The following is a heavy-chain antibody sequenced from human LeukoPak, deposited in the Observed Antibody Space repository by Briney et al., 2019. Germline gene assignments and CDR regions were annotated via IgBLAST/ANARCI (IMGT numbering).Heavy chain of an antibody. J-gene: IGHJ3*02. CDR1: GFTFSSYG. D-gene: IGHD6-13*01. CDR2: IRYDGSNK. Sequence: GGSLRLSCAASGFTFSSYGMHWVRQAPGKGLEWVAFIRYDGSNKYYADSVKGRFTISRDNSKNTLYLQMNSLRAEDTAVYYCARARVAWAAAGMVAFDIWGQGTMVTVSS. CDR3: ARARVAWAAAGMVAFDI. V-gene: IGHV3-30*02.